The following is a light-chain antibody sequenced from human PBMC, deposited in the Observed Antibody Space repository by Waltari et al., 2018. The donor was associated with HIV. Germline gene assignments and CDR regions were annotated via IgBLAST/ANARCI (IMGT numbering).Light chain of an antibody. Sequence: QSALTQPRSVSGSPGQSVTIPCTGTSRAVGGYDSAPWYLQHPGKVPKLLIYEVIKRPSGVPDRFSGSKSGNTASLTISGLQTEDEADYFCCAYAGTYTYVLFGGGTKLTVL. CDR2: EVI. V-gene: IGLV2-11*01. CDR1: SRAVGGYDS. J-gene: IGLJ3*02. CDR3: CAYAGTYTYVL.